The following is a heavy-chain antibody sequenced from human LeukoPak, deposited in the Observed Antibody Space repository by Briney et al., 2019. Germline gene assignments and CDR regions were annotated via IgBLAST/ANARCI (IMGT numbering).Heavy chain of an antibody. J-gene: IGHJ6*02. V-gene: IGHV3-48*02. D-gene: IGHD3-10*01. CDR2: TINSGGTV. CDR3: ARVGRGVYGMDV. CDR1: GFXFSIHG. Sequence: GGSLRLSCAASGFXFSIHGMNWVRQAPGKGLEWVSYTINSGGTVYYTDSVQGRFTISRGNARNSLFLQMNSLRDEDTAVYYCARVGRGVYGMDVWGQGTTVTVSS.